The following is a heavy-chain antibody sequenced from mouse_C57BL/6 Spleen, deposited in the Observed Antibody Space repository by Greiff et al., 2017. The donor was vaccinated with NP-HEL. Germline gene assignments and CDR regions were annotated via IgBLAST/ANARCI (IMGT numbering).Heavy chain of an antibody. D-gene: IGHD1-1*01. CDR3: AIITTVVAFYYFDY. J-gene: IGHJ2*01. V-gene: IGHV1-52*01. CDR2: IDPSDSET. Sequence: QVQLKQPGAELVRPGSSVKLSCKASGYTFTSYWMHWVKQRPIQGLEWIGNIDPSDSETHYNQKFKDKATLTVDKSSSTAYMQLSSLTSEDSAVYYCAIITTVVAFYYFDYWGQGTTLTVSS. CDR1: GYTFTSYW.